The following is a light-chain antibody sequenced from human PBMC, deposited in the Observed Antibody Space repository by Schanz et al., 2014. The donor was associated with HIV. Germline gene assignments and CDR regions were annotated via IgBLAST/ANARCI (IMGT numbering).Light chain of an antibody. J-gene: IGKJ2*01. CDR2: DAS. V-gene: IGKV3-15*01. CDR1: QSVRTK. Sequence: EVVMTQSPGTLSVSPGERATLSCRASQSVRTKVAWYQQKPGQAPVLLISDASTRATGIPARFSGRGSGTEFTLTISSLQSEDFAVYYCQQYDNWPPYTFGQGTKLEIK. CDR3: QQYDNWPPYT.